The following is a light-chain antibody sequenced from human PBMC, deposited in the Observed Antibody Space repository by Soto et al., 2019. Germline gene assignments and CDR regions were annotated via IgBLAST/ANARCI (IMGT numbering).Light chain of an antibody. CDR2: DAS. CDR3: QQRTNWPLLT. Sequence: EIVLTQSPATLSLSPGERATLSCRASQSVSNYLAWYQQKPGQAPRLLIYDASNRATGIPARFSGSGSGTDFTLTISSLEHEDVAVYYCQQRTNWPLLTFGGGTKVEIK. CDR1: QSVSNY. V-gene: IGKV3-11*01. J-gene: IGKJ4*01.